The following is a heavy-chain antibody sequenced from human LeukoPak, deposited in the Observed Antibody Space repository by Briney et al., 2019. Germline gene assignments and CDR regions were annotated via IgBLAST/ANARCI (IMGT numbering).Heavy chain of an antibody. Sequence: KSSETLSLTCTVSGGSISSYYWSWIRQPPGKGLEWIGYIYYSGSTNYNPSLKSRVTISLDTSKTQFSLKLSSVTAADTAVYFCARRCSSTNCYGAFDIWGQGTMVTVSS. CDR1: GGSISSYY. J-gene: IGHJ3*02. D-gene: IGHD2-2*01. V-gene: IGHV4-59*08. CDR3: ARRCSSTNCYGAFDI. CDR2: IYYSGST.